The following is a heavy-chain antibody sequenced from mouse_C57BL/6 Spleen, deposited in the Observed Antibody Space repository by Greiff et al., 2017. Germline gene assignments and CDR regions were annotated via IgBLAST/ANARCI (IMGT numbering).Heavy chain of an antibody. CDR1: GFSLTSYG. D-gene: IGHD1-1*01. CDR3: ARNYYGSSHRYWYFDV. J-gene: IGHJ1*03. CDR2: IWSGGSP. Sequence: QVQLKESGPGLVQPSQSLSITCTVSGFSLTSYGVHWVRPSPGNGLEWLGVIWSGGSPDSNVAFIFTLSLNKDKSKSQVFFKRNSLQADDTAIYYCARNYYGSSHRYWYFDVWGTGTTVTVSS. V-gene: IGHV2-2*01.